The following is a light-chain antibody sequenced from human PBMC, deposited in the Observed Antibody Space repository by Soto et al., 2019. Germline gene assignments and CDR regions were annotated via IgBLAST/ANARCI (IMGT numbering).Light chain of an antibody. J-gene: IGKJ1*01. CDR2: DAS. CDR1: QSVSSDS. V-gene: IGKV3-20*01. CDR3: QQYGSAPRT. Sequence: EIVLTQSPGTLSLSPGERAILSCRASQSVSSDSLAWYRQKPCQAPRLLVYDASSRATGIPDRFSGSGSGTDFTLTISRLEPEDFAVYYCQQYGSAPRTFGKGTKVEIK.